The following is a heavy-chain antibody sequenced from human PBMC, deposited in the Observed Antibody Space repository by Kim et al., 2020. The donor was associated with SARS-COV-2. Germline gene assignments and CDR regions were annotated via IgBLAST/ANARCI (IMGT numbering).Heavy chain of an antibody. CDR3: ARLSAGVTSRDY. J-gene: IGHJ4*02. Sequence: AYAVSVKRRLTLRPDPSKSQFTLQLNSVTPEDTAVYYCARLSAGVTSRDYWGQGTLVTVSS. D-gene: IGHD3-10*01. V-gene: IGHV6-1*01.